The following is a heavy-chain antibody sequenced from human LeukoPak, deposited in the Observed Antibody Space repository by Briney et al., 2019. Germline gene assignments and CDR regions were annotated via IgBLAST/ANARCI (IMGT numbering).Heavy chain of an antibody. D-gene: IGHD3-9*01. J-gene: IGHJ4*02. CDR3: ARGPLRARSFDY. Sequence: PSETLPLTCAVYGVSLSGYYWSWIRQPPGKGLEWIGEINHSGSTNYNPSLKSRVTISVDTSKNQFSLKLSSVTAADTAVYYCARGPLRARSFDYWGQGTLVTVSS. CDR1: GVSLSGYY. V-gene: IGHV4-34*01. CDR2: INHSGST.